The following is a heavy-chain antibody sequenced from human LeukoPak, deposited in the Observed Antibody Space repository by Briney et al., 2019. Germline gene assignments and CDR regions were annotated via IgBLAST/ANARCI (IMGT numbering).Heavy chain of an antibody. CDR3: ARDARGAAAADDAFDI. CDR1: GGIFSSYA. D-gene: IGHD6-13*01. CDR2: IIPIFGTA. J-gene: IGHJ3*02. Sequence: ASVKVSCKASGGIFSSYAISWVRQAPGQGLEWMGGIIPIFGTANYAQKFQGRVTITADESTTTAYMELSSLRSEDTAVYYCARDARGAAAADDAFDIWGQGTMVTVSS. V-gene: IGHV1-69*13.